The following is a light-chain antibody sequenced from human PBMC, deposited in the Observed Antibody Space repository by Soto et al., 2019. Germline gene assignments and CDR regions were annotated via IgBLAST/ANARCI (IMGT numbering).Light chain of an antibody. CDR1: TSNIGAPYD. V-gene: IGLV1-40*01. J-gene: IGLJ2*01. CDR2: GDN. Sequence: QSVLTQPPSVSGAPGQRVSISCTGSTSNIGAPYDVHWYQHLPGTAPILLIYGDNNRPSGVPDRFSGSKSGTSASLAITGLQAEDEADYYCQSYDSSLTGVVFGGGTKLTVL. CDR3: QSYDSSLTGVV.